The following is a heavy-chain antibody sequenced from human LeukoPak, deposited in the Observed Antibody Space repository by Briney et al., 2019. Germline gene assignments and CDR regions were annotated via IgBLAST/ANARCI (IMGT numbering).Heavy chain of an antibody. Sequence: GGSLRLSCAASEFTFSNFAMSWARQAPGKGLEWVSGISSSGGSTDYADSVKGRFTISRDNSKNTLYLQMNSLRVEDTAVYYCARKRERYYDSLIDYWGQGILVTVSS. J-gene: IGHJ4*02. V-gene: IGHV3-23*01. CDR3: ARKRERYYDSLIDY. CDR2: ISSSGGST. CDR1: EFTFSNFA. D-gene: IGHD3-22*01.